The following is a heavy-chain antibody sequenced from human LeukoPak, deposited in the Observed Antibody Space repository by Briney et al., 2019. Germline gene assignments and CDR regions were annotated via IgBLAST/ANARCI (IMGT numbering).Heavy chain of an antibody. J-gene: IGHJ4*02. V-gene: IGHV1-2*02. CDR2: INPKSGGT. Sequence: ASVTVSCKASGYTFTGYYMHWVRQAPGQGLEWMGWINPKSGGTNYAQKFQGRVTMTRDTSISTVYMELSRLRSDDTAVYYCARVRRVDYYDSTGYIDYWGQGTLVTVSS. CDR3: ARVRRVDYYDSTGYIDY. CDR1: GYTFTGYY. D-gene: IGHD3-22*01.